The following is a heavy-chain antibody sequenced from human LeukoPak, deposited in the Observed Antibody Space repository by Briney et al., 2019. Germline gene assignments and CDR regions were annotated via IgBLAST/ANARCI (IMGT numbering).Heavy chain of an antibody. J-gene: IGHJ6*04. D-gene: IGHD3-9*01. V-gene: IGHV4-4*08. CDR1: GGSISSYY. CDR2: IYSTGTT. Sequence: SETLSLTCSVSGGSISSYYLSWVRQPLGKGLEWIGYIYSTGTTDYNPSLNSRVTMSLDTSKNHFSLNLTSMTAADTAIYYCAASVSQYFGRDVWGKGTTVIVSS. CDR3: AASVSQYFGRDV.